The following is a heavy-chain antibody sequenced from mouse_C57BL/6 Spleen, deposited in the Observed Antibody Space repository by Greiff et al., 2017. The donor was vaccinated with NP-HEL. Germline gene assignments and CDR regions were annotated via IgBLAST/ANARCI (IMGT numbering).Heavy chain of an antibody. D-gene: IGHD2-3*01. J-gene: IGHJ1*03. Sequence: QVQLQQPGAELVKPGASVKMSCKASGYTFTSYWITWVKQRPGQGLEWIGDIYPGSGSTNYNEKFKSKATLTVDTSSSTAYMQLSSLTSEDSAVYYCAREREKWLLRHFEVWGTGTTVTVSS. CDR2: IYPGSGST. CDR3: AREREKWLLRHFEV. CDR1: GYTFTSYW. V-gene: IGHV1-55*01.